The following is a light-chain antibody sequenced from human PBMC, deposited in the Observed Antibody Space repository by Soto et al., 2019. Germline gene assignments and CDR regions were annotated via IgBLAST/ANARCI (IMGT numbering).Light chain of an antibody. Sequence: IVLTQSPGTLSLSPGETATLSCRASQIIKTFYFGWYQQKPGQSPRLLIYGVYSRATGTPDRFSGSGSGTDLTLTISRLEPEDSAVYYCQFYGSSLITFGQGTRLEI. V-gene: IGKV3-20*01. J-gene: IGKJ5*01. CDR2: GVY. CDR3: QFYGSSLIT. CDR1: QIIKTFY.